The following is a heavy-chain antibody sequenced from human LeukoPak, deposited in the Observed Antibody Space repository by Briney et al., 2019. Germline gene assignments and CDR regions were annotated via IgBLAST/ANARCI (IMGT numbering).Heavy chain of an antibody. V-gene: IGHV4-34*01. CDR3: ARDRGYYDSSGYAGPYYGMDV. J-gene: IGHJ6*02. Sequence: PSETLSLTCAVYGGSFSGYYWSWIRQPPGKGLEWIGEINHSGSTNYNPSLKSRVTISVDTSKNQFSLKLSSVTAADTAVYYCARDRGYYDSSGYAGPYYGMDVWGQGTTVTVSS. D-gene: IGHD3-22*01. CDR2: INHSGST. CDR1: GGSFSGYY.